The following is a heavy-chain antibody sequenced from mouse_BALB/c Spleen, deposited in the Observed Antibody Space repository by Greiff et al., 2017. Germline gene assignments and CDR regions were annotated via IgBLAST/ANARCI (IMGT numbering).Heavy chain of an antibody. CDR2: IWGDGST. CDR3: ARGGLRRGAMDY. D-gene: IGHD2-2*01. J-gene: IGHJ4*01. V-gene: IGHV2-6-7*01. Sequence: QVQLQQSGPGLVAPSQSLSITCTVSGFSLTGYGLNWVRQPPGKGLEWLGMIWGDGSTDYNSALKSRLSISKDNSKSQVFLKMNSLQTDDTARYYCARGGLRRGAMDYWGQGTSVTVSS. CDR1: GFSLTGYG.